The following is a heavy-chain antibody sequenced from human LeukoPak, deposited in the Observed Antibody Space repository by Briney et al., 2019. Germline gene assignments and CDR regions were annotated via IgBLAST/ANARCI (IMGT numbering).Heavy chain of an antibody. CDR3: ASSRSGGFWCGYSSYNWFDP. Sequence: PSETLSLTCTVSGGSISSYYWSWIRQPPGKGLEWIGYIYYSGSTNYNPSLKSRVTISVDTSKNQFSLKLSSVTAADTAVYYCASSRSGGFWCGYSSYNWFDPWGQRTLVTVSS. CDR2: IYYSGST. D-gene: IGHD3-3*01. CDR1: GGSISSYY. V-gene: IGHV4-59*01. J-gene: IGHJ5*02.